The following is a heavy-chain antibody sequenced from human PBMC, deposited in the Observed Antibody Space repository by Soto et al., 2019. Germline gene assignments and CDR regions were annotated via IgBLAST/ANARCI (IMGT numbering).Heavy chain of an antibody. CDR1: GFTVSSNY. V-gene: IGHV3-66*01. CDR2: IYSGGST. CDR3: ASYMITFGGDKESGIDY. J-gene: IGHJ4*02. D-gene: IGHD3-16*01. Sequence: EVQLVESGGGLVQPGGSLRLSCAASGFTVSSNYMSWVRQAPGKGLEWVSVIYSGGSTYYADSVKGRFTISRDNSKNTLYLQMNSLRAEDTAVYYCASYMITFGGDKESGIDYWGQGTLVTVSS.